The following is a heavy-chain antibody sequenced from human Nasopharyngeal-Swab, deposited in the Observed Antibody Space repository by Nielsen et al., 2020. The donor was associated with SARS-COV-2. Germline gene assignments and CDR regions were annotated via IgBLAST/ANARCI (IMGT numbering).Heavy chain of an antibody. J-gene: IGHJ4*02. CDR1: GVIFRNYW. CDR3: ARDAPAHYGAFY. Sequence: GESLKISCEVSGVIFRNYWMHWVRQAPGKGLMWVSRVNEDGSRTDYADSVKGRFTISRDSSKNTLYLQMDSLRGEDTAVYYCARDAPAHYGAFYWGRGTLVTVSS. CDR2: VNEDGSRT. V-gene: IGHV3-74*01. D-gene: IGHD4-17*01.